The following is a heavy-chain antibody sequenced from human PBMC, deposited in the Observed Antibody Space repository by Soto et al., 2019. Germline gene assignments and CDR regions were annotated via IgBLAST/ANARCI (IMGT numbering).Heavy chain of an antibody. J-gene: IGHJ5*02. V-gene: IGHV3-21*04. CDR2: ISSSSSYI. CDR3: ANEALVKAEYYDFWSGYPPEWFDP. Sequence: GGSLRLSCAASGFTFSSYSMNWVRQAPGKGLEWVSSISSSSSYIYYADSVKGRFTISRDNAKNTLYLQMNSLRAEDTAVYYSANEALVKAEYYDFWSGYPPEWFDPWGQGTLVTVSS. CDR1: GFTFSSYS. D-gene: IGHD3-3*01.